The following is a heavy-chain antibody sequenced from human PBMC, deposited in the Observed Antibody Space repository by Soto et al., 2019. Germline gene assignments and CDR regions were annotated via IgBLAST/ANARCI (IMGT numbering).Heavy chain of an antibody. V-gene: IGHV3-21*01. J-gene: IGHJ4*02. Sequence: PGGSLRLSCAASGFTVSSNYMSWVRQAPGKGLEWVSSISSSSSYIYYADSVKGRFTISRNNAENSLYLQMNSLRAEDTAVYYCARGRLPFPTFDYWGQGTLVTVSS. CDR1: GFTVSSNY. D-gene: IGHD5-12*01. CDR3: ARGRLPFPTFDY. CDR2: ISSSSSYI.